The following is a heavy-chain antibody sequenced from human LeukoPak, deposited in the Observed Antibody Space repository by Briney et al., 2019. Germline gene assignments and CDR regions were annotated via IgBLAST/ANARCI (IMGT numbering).Heavy chain of an antibody. V-gene: IGHV3-30*02. D-gene: IGHD3-10*02. J-gene: IGHJ6*04. Sequence: GGSLRLSCAASRFSFSSYGMHWVRQAPGKGLEWVAYLQYDRTNVQYADSVRGRFTISRDNSKNTLYLQMNSLRAEDTAVYYCAELGITMIGGVWGKGTTVTISS. CDR3: AELGITMIGGV. CDR1: RFSFSSYG. CDR2: LQYDRTNV.